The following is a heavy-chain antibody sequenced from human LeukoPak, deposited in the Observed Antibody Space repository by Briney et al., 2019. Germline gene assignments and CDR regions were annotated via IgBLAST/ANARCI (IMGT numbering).Heavy chain of an antibody. CDR2: IYSGGST. D-gene: IGHD6-19*01. V-gene: IGHV3-66*01. CDR3: ARDPGIAVAGSHY. CDR1: GFTVSSNY. J-gene: IGHJ4*02. Sequence: TGGSLRLSCAASGFTVSSNYMSWVRQAPGKGLEWVSVIYSGGSTYYADSVKRRFTISRDNSKNTLYLQMNSLRAEDTAVYYCARDPGIAVAGSHYWGQGTLVTVSS.